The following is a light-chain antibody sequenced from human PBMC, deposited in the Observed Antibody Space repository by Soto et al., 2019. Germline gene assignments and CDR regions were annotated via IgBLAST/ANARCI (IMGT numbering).Light chain of an antibody. Sequence: SYELTRPPSVSVSPGQTARITCSGDALPKQYAYWYQQKPGQAPVLVIYKDSERPSGIPERFSGSSSGTTVTLTISGVQAEDEADYYCQSADSTYVVFGGGTKLTVL. CDR1: ALPKQY. CDR2: KDS. CDR3: QSADSTYVV. J-gene: IGLJ2*01. V-gene: IGLV3-25*03.